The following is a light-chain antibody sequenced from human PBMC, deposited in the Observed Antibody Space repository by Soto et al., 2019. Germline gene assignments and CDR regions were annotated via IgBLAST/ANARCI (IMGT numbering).Light chain of an antibody. CDR1: QSINKC. J-gene: IGKJ2*01. CDR2: DAS. CDR3: QQYNSYPYT. V-gene: IGKV1-5*01. Sequence: DIQMTQSPSTVSASVGDAVTITCRASQSINKCLDWYQQKPGKAPNLLIYDASALESGGPSGFSGSGSGTEFTLTISSLQPDDSATYYCQQYNSYPYTFGQGTKLEIK.